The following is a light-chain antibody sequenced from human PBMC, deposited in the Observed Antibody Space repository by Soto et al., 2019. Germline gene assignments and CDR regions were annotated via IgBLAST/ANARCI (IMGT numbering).Light chain of an antibody. CDR2: STN. J-gene: IGLJ1*01. V-gene: IGLV8-61*01. CDR1: SGSVSTANY. Sequence: QTVVTQEPSFSVSPGGTVTLTCAFSSGSVSTANYPSWYRQTPGQPPRTVIYSTNTRSSGVPHRFSGSILGDKAALTITRAQADDESVYYGAVYMGRGLLYVCGSGTKVTVL. CDR3: AVYMGRGLLYV.